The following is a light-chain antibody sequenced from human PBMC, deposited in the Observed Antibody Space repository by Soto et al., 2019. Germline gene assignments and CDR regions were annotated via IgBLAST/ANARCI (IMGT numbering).Light chain of an antibody. CDR3: PAWADSMNGYV. CDR2: NNN. J-gene: IGLJ1*01. V-gene: IGLV1-44*01. CDR1: SSNIGTNA. Sequence: QSVLTQPPSASGSPGQRVAISCSGGSSNIGTNAVNWYQQLPGTAPKLLIYNNNQRPSGVPDRFSGSKSGTSASLAISGLQSEDVVDYYCPAWADSMNGYVSATGTNLTV.